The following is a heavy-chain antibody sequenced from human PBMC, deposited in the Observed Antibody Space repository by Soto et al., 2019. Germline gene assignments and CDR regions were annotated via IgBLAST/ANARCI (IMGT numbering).Heavy chain of an antibody. V-gene: IGHV1-18*04. CDR2: ISAYNGNT. J-gene: IGHJ5*02. CDR3: ARDPAKLWFGDGGNWFDP. D-gene: IGHD3-10*01. CDR1: GYTFTSYG. Sequence: ASVKVSCKASGYTFTSYGISWVRQAPGQGLEWMGWISAYNGNTNYAQKLQGRVTMTTDASTSTAYMELRSLRSDDTAVYYCARDPAKLWFGDGGNWFDPWGQGTLVTVSS.